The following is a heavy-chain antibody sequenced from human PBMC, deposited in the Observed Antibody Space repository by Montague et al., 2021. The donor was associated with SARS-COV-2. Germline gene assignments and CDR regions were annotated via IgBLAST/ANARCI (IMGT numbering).Heavy chain of an antibody. J-gene: IGHJ5*02. D-gene: IGHD4-17*01. V-gene: IGHV2-5*02. CDR2: IYWDDDK. Sequence: PALVKPTQTLTLTCTFSGFSLNTSGEGVGWARQPPGKALEWLALIYWDDDKRYSPSLKSRSTISKDTTKNEVVLTVANMDPVDTATYYCARYGDYGSWFDPWGQGTLVIVSS. CDR1: GFSLNTSGEG. CDR3: ARYGDYGSWFDP.